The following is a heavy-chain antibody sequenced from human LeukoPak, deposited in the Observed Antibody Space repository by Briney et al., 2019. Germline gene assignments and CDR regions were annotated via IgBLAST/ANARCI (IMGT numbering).Heavy chain of an antibody. J-gene: IGHJ4*02. CDR1: GFTFSNFT. Sequence: GGSLRLSCLASGFTFSNFTMNWVRQAPGKGLEWVSAITGSGGGTYYADSVKGRFTISRDNSKNTLYLQMNNLRAEDTAVYYCALLERQGYFDSWGQGTLVTVSS. V-gene: IGHV3-23*01. CDR2: ITGSGGGT. D-gene: IGHD1-1*01. CDR3: ALLERQGYFDS.